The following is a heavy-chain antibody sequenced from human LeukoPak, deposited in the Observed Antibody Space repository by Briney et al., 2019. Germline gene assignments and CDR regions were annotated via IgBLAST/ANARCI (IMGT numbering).Heavy chain of an antibody. Sequence: PSGTLSLTCAVSGVSISSRNWWGWVRQPPGKGLEWIGEISHSGSTNYNPSLKSRATISVDKSKNQFSLKLNSVTAADTAVYYCARPYYYYMDVWGKGTTVTVSS. V-gene: IGHV4-4*02. CDR1: GVSISSRNW. CDR3: ARPYYYYMDV. CDR2: ISHSGST. J-gene: IGHJ6*03.